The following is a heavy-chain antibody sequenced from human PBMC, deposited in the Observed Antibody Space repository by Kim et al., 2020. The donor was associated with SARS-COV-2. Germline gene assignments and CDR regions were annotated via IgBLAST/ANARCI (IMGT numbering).Heavy chain of an antibody. V-gene: IGHV3-23*01. J-gene: IGHJ3*02. CDR3: AKPPYYYDSSGYYNAFDI. D-gene: IGHD3-22*01. Sequence: KSRFTISRDDSKNTLYLQMNSLRAEDTAVYYCAKPPYYYDSSGYYNAFDIWGQGTMVTVSS.